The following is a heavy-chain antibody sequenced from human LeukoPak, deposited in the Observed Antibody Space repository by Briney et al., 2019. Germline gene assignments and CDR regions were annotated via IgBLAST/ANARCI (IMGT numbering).Heavy chain of an antibody. Sequence: GGSLRLSCAASGFTFSNAFMSWVRQAPGKGLEWVGRIKRKTDGGTTDYAAPVKGRFTISRDDSKNTLYLQMNSLKIEDTAVYYCARVSGYCSSTSCRTLDYWGQGTLVTVSS. CDR3: ARVSGYCSSTSCRTLDY. V-gene: IGHV3-15*01. CDR1: GFTFSNAF. D-gene: IGHD2-2*01. J-gene: IGHJ4*02. CDR2: IKRKTDGGTT.